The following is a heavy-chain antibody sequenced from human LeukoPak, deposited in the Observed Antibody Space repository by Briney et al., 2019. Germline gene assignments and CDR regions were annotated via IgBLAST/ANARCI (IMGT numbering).Heavy chain of an antibody. CDR2: IYYSGST. V-gene: IGHV4-39*01. D-gene: IGHD6-13*01. CDR1: GGSISSSSYY. J-gene: IGHJ6*03. Sequence: SETLSLTCTVSGGSISSSSYYWGWIRQPPGKGLEWIGSIYYSGSTYYNPSLKSRVTISVGTSKNQFSLKLSSVTAADTAVYYCARGIAHYMDVWGKGTTVTVSS. CDR3: ARGIAHYMDV.